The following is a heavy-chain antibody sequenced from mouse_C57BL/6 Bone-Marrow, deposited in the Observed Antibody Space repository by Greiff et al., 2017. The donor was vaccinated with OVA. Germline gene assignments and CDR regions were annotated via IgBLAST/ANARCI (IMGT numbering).Heavy chain of an antibody. D-gene: IGHD1-1*01. J-gene: IGHJ3*01. CDR1: GYTFTDYY. V-gene: IGHV1-26*01. CDR2: INPDNGGT. Sequence: VQLQQSGPELVKPGASVKISCKASGYTFTDYYMNWVKQSHGQGLEWIGDINPDNGGTSYNQKFKGKATLTVDKSSSTAYMALRGLTAEDSAVYCGASRWGYYEIAYWGKGTPVTVSA. CDR3: ASRWGYYEIAY.